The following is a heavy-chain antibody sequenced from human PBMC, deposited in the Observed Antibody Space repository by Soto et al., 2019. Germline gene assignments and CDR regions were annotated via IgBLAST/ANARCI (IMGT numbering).Heavy chain of an antibody. J-gene: IGHJ4*01. V-gene: IGHV4-38-2*02. CDR1: GYSLSTGSS. Sequence: PSETLSLTCSVSGYSLSTGSSWGWIRQPPGKGPEWIASIYHGGTTVYNPSLKSRITISVDTSKNYFSLKLRSVTAADTAVYYCARAHVIVVAGSTFDYWGHGTLVTSPQ. CDR2: IYHGGTT. D-gene: IGHD6-19*01. CDR3: ARAHVIVVAGSTFDY.